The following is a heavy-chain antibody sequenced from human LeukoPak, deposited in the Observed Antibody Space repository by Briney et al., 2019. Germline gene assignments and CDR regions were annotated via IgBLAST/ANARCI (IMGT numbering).Heavy chain of an antibody. D-gene: IGHD1-26*01. CDR2: IYHSGST. J-gene: IGHJ4*02. CDR3: AREVGWSSQHYFDY. V-gene: IGHV4-38-2*02. CDR1: GYSISSGYY. Sequence: SETLSLTCTVSGYSISSGYYWGWIRQPPGKGLEWIGSIYHSGSTYYNPSLKSRVTISLDTSKNQFSLKLSSVTAADTAVYYCAREVGWSSQHYFDYWGQGTLVTVSS.